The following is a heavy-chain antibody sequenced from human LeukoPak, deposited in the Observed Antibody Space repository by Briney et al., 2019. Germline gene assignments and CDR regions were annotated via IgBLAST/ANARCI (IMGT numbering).Heavy chain of an antibody. J-gene: IGHJ4*02. CDR2: IRSNSDGGTI. Sequence: PGGSLRLSCATSGFTFSNAWMNWVRQAPGKGLEWVGRIRSNSDGGTIDYAAPVKGRFALSRDDSKNTVYLQMNSLKTEDTAVYYCTTGESMVGSTIHIRWADWGQGTLVTVSS. D-gene: IGHD1-26*01. V-gene: IGHV3-15*07. CDR3: TTGESMVGSTIHIRWAD. CDR1: GFTFSNAW.